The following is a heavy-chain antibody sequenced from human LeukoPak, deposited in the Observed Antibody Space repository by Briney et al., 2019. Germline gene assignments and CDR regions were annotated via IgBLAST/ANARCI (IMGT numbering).Heavy chain of an antibody. CDR1: GGSISSSSYY. CDR3: ARVSAIFGMV. Sequence: PSETLSLTCTVSGGSISSSSYYWSWIRQPPGKGLEWIGYIYYSGSTYYNPSLKSRVTISVDTSKNQFSLKLSSVTAADTAVYYCARVSAIFGMVWGQGTLVTVSS. CDR2: IYYSGST. J-gene: IGHJ4*02. D-gene: IGHD3-3*01. V-gene: IGHV4-30-4*01.